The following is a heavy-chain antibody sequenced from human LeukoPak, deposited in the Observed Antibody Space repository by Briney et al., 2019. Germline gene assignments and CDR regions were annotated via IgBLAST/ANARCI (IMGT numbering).Heavy chain of an antibody. Sequence: SETLSLTCTVSGGSISSSSYYWGWIRQPPGKGLEWIGSIYYSGSTYYNPSLKSRVTISVDTSKNQFSLKLSSVTAADTAVYCCEQQGRFGVVITFDYWGQGTLVTVSS. CDR1: GGSISSSSYY. J-gene: IGHJ4*02. D-gene: IGHD3-3*01. CDR2: IYYSGST. V-gene: IGHV4-39*01. CDR3: EQQGRFGVVITFDY.